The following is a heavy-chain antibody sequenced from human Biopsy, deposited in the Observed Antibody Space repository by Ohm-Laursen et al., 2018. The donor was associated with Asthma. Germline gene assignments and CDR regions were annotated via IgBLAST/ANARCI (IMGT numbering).Heavy chain of an antibody. CDR3: AGQSSGPDFWSGYYYFDY. D-gene: IGHD3-3*01. CDR1: GFTFSSYG. CDR2: ISYDGSNK. Sequence: SPRLSCAASGFTFSSYGMHWVRQAPGKGLEWVAVISYDGSNKYYADSVKGRFTISRDNSKNTLYLQMNSLRAEDTAVYYCAGQSSGPDFWSGYYYFDYWGQGTLVTVSS. J-gene: IGHJ4*02. V-gene: IGHV3-30*03.